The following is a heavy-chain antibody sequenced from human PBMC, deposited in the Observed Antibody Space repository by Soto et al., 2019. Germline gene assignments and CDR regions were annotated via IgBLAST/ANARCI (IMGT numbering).Heavy chain of an antibody. CDR1: GFTFSSYG. J-gene: IGHJ6*02. CDR2: ISYDGSNK. D-gene: IGHD2-15*01. V-gene: IGHV3-30*18. Sequence: GGSLRLSCAASGFTFSSYGMHWVRQAPGKGLEWVAVISYDGSNKYYADSVKGRFTISRDNSKNTLYLQMNSLRAEDTAVYYCAKDNQYCSGGSCQYYYYYGMDVWGQGTTVTVSS. CDR3: AKDNQYCSGGSCQYYYYYGMDV.